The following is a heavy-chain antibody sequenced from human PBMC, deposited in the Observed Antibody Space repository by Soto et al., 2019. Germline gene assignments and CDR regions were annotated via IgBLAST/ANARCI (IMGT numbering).Heavy chain of an antibody. CDR2: IYHSGST. J-gene: IGHJ5*02. V-gene: IGHV4-30-2*01. Sequence: KTSETLSLTCAVSGGSISSGGYSWSWIRQPPGKGLEWIGYIYHSGSTYYNPSLKSRVTISVDRSKNQFSLKLSSVTAADTAVYYCCGGRSSAHSDWFDPWGQGTLVTVSS. CDR3: CGGRSSAHSDWFDP. D-gene: IGHD3-16*01. CDR1: GGSISSGGYS.